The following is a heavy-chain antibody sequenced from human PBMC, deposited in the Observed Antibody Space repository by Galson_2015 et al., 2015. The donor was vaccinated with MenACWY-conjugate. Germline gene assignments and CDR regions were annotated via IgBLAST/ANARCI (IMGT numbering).Heavy chain of an antibody. D-gene: IGHD6-25*01. CDR2: IHYSGTT. Sequence: ETLSLTCPVSRGSVSNSYWSWIRQPPGKGLEWIASIHYSGTTNYNPSLKSQVTVSVDTSKNQFSLKLTSVTAADTAMYYCAKGGGIAASGHNWFDPWGQGILVTVSS. CDR3: AKGGGIAASGHNWFDP. J-gene: IGHJ5*02. V-gene: IGHV4-59*02. CDR1: RGSVSNSY.